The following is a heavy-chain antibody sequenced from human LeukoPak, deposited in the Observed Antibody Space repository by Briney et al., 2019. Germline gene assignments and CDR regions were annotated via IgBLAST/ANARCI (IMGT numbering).Heavy chain of an antibody. D-gene: IGHD4-17*01. J-gene: IGHJ4*01. CDR3: ATDYGDYEPIDY. V-gene: IGHV3-7*03. CDR1: GFTFSIYW. CDR2: VKEDGSEK. Sequence: GGSLRLSCAASGFTFSIYWMSWVRQAPGKGLEWVANVKEDGSEKDYVDSVKGRFTISRDNAKNSLYLQMNSLRPHDTAIYYCATDYGDYEPIDYWGQGTLVTVSS.